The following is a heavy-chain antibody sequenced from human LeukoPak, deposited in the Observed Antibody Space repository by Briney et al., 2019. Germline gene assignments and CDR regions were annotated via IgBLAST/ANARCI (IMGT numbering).Heavy chain of an antibody. CDR3: ARDRGVVPAANPFFYYYYGMDV. Sequence: PSETLSLTCTVSGGSISSYYWSWIRQPPGKGLEWIGYIYYSGCTNYNPSLKSRVTISVDTSKNQFSLKLSSVTAADTAVYYCARDRGVVPAANPFFYYYYGMDVWGKGTTVTVSS. CDR1: GGSISSYY. J-gene: IGHJ6*04. V-gene: IGHV4-59*01. CDR2: IYYSGCT. D-gene: IGHD2-2*01.